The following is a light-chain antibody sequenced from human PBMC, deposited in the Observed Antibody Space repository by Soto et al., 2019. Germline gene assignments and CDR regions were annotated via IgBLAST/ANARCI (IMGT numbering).Light chain of an antibody. CDR3: QQYNSYTWT. CDR1: QSISSW. Sequence: DIQMTQSPSTLSVSVGDRVTITCLASQSISSWLAWYQQILGKAPKLLIYKASSLESGVPSRFSGSGSGTEFTLTISSLQPDDFATYYCQQYNSYTWTFGQGTKVDIK. V-gene: IGKV1-5*03. CDR2: KAS. J-gene: IGKJ1*01.